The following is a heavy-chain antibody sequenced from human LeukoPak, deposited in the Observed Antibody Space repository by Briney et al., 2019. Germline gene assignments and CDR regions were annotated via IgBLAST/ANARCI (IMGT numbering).Heavy chain of an antibody. CDR3: ARDRTLGDYFDY. CDR2: ISYDGSNK. V-gene: IGHV3-30-3*01. D-gene: IGHD1-7*01. CDR1: GFTFSSYA. J-gene: IGHJ4*02. Sequence: PGGSLRLSCAASGFTFSSYAMHWVRQAPGKGLEWVAVISYDGSNKYYADSVKGRFTISRDNSKNTLYLQMNSLRAEDTAVYYCARDRTLGDYFDYWGQGTLVTVSS.